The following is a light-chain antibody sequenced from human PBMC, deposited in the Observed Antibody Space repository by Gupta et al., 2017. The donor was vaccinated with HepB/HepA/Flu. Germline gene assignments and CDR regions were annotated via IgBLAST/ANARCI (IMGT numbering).Light chain of an antibody. CDR2: GAS. J-gene: IGKJ1*01. Sequence: EIVLTQSPGTLSLSPGERATLSCRASQSVSSSYLAWYQQKPDQAPRLLIYGASSRATGFPDRFSGSGSGTEFTLTISRREPEDFAVYYCQQESSSPSTFGQGTKVEIK. CDR3: QQESSSPST. V-gene: IGKV3-20*01. CDR1: QSVSSSY.